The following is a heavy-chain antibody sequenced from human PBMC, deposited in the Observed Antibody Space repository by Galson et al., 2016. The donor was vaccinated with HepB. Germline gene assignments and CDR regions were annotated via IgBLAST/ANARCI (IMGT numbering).Heavy chain of an antibody. D-gene: IGHD6-19*01. CDR2: ISDTGGNT. CDR3: AQDRTGSGWYSY. J-gene: IGHJ4*02. V-gene: IGHV3-23*01. Sequence: LRLSCAASGFTFSSYAMSWVRQAPGKGLEWVSAISDTGGNTYYADSVMGRFTISRDNSKVTLYLQMNSLRAEDTATYYCAQDRTGSGWYSYWGQGTLVTVSS. CDR1: GFTFSSYA.